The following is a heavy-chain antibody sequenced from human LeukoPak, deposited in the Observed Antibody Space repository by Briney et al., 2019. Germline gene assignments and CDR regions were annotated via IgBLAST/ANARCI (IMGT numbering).Heavy chain of an antibody. CDR2: IYSGGET. CDR3: ATIGGVRGIDY. Sequence: PGGSLRLSCAASGFTVSSNYMSWVRQAPGKGLEWVSVIYSGGETFYTDSVKGRFTISRDNSKNTVYLQMNGLRADDTAIYYCATIGGVRGIDYWGQGTLVTVSS. CDR1: GFTVSSNY. V-gene: IGHV3-53*01. J-gene: IGHJ4*02. D-gene: IGHD3-16*01.